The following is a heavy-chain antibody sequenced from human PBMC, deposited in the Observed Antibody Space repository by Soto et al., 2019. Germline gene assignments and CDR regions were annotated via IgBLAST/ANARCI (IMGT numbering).Heavy chain of an antibody. CDR3: AKLIAAAGVTYFQH. CDR1: GGSISSSSYY. CDR2: IYYSGST. V-gene: IGHV4-39*01. Sequence: SETLSLTCTVSGGSISSSSYYWGWIRQPPGKGLEWIGSIYYSGSTYYNPSLKSRVTISVDTSKNQFSLKLSSVTAADTAVYYCAKLIAAAGVTYFQHWGQGTLVTV. D-gene: IGHD6-13*01. J-gene: IGHJ1*01.